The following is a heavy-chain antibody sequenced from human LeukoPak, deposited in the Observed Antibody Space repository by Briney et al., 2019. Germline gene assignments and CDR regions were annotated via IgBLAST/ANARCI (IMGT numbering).Heavy chain of an antibody. V-gene: IGHV4-39*01. Sequence: PSETLSLTCTVSGGSISSSSYYWGWIRQPPGKGLEWIGGIYYSGSTYYNPSLKSRVTISVDTSKNQFSLKLSSVTAADTAVYYCARPRDTAGRIDYWGQGTLVTVSS. J-gene: IGHJ4*02. D-gene: IGHD5-18*01. CDR2: IYYSGST. CDR1: GGSISSSSYY. CDR3: ARPRDTAGRIDY.